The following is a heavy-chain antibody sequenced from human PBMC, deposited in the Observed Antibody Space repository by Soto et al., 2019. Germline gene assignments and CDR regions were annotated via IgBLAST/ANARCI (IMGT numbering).Heavy chain of an antibody. V-gene: IGHV3-21*06. Sequence: GASVRVSCKASGYTFTSYYMHWVRQAPGKGLEWVSSISSTTNYIYYGDSMKGRFTISRDNAKNSLYLEMNSLRAEDTAVYYCARESEDLTSNFDYWGQGTLVTVSS. CDR3: ARESEDLTSNFDY. J-gene: IGHJ4*02. CDR2: ISSTTNYI. CDR1: GYTFTSYY.